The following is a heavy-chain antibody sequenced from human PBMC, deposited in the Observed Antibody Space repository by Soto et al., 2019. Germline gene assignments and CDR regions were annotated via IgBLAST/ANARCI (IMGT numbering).Heavy chain of an antibody. CDR3: ARAERIAAAGYYYYYGMDV. J-gene: IGHJ6*02. CDR1: GGSFSCYY. Sequence: SETLSLTCAVDGGSFSCYYWSWIRQPPGKGLEWIGEINHSGSTNYNPSLKSRVTISVDTSKNQFSLKLSSVTAADTVVYYCARAERIAAAGYYYYYGMDVWGQGTTVTVS. D-gene: IGHD6-13*01. CDR2: INHSGST. V-gene: IGHV4-34*01.